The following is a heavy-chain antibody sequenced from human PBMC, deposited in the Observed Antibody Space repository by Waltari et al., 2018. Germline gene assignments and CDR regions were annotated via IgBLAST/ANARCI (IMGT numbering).Heavy chain of an antibody. Sequence: QVQLQESGPGLVKPSETLSLTCAVSGYSISSGYYWGWIRQPPGKGLEWIGSIYHSGGTYYNPSLKSRVTISVDTSKNQFSLKLSSVTAADTAVYYCARWRRGWYLGYWGQGTLVTVSS. CDR1: GYSISSGYY. CDR3: ARWRRGWYLGY. D-gene: IGHD6-19*01. V-gene: IGHV4-38-2*01. CDR2: IYHSGGT. J-gene: IGHJ4*02.